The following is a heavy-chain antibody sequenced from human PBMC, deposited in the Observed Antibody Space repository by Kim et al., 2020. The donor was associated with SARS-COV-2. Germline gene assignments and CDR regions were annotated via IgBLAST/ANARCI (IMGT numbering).Heavy chain of an antibody. CDR1: GFTFTNYV. V-gene: IGHV3-33*01. Sequence: GGSLRLSCSASGFTFTNYVMHWVRQAPGKGLEWVASIWSDTNNKYYEDSVKGRFTISRDNSKNTLYLQMNSLRDDDTAIYYCAREEGPIPGTTGGGWFDPWGQGTLVTVSS. J-gene: IGHJ5*02. CDR2: IWSDTNNK. D-gene: IGHD1-20*01. CDR3: AREEGPIPGTTGGGWFDP.